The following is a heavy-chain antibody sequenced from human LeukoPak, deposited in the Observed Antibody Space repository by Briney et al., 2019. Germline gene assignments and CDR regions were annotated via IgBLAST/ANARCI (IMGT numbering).Heavy chain of an antibody. V-gene: IGHV1-8*02. J-gene: IGHJ2*01. Sequence: ASVKVSCKASVGTFTSYAINWVRQATGQGLEWMGWMNPNSGNTGYAHKFQGRVTMTRNTSISTAYMELSSLRSEDTAVYYCARGRYYDSSGYYDYWYFDLWGRGTLVTVSS. CDR1: VGTFTSYA. D-gene: IGHD3-22*01. CDR2: MNPNSGNT. CDR3: ARGRYYDSSGYYDYWYFDL.